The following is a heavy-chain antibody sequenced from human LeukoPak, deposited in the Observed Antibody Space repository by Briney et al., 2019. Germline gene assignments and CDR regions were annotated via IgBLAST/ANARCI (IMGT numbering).Heavy chain of an antibody. CDR2: IIPIFSTA. J-gene: IGHJ3*02. CDR1: GGTFSSYT. V-gene: IGHV1-69*06. Sequence: SVKVSCKASGGTFSSYTISWVRQAPGQGLEWMGGIIPIFSTADYAQKFQGRVTITADKSTSTAYMELSSLRSEDTAVYYCARDYLGELSLSVDAFDIWGQGTMVTVSS. CDR3: ARDYLGELSLSVDAFDI. D-gene: IGHD3-16*02.